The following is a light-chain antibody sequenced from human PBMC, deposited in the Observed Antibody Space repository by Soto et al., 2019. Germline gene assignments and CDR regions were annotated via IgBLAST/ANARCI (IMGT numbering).Light chain of an antibody. CDR2: GAS. CDR1: QSLTSDY. V-gene: IGKV3-20*01. J-gene: IGKJ1*01. Sequence: EMGLPQSPGTLSLSPGERATLSCRASQSLTSDYLAWYQQKPGQTHRLLIHGASSRATGIPDMFSGSGSGTDFTLTISILEPEDSAVYYCQQSGRPFGQGTKVEIK. CDR3: QQSGRP.